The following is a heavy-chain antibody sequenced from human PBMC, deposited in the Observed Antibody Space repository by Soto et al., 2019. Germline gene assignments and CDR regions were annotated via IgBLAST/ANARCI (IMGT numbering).Heavy chain of an antibody. D-gene: IGHD6-13*01. CDR1: GFSLSTSGVG. Sequence: QITLKESGPTLVKPTQTLTLTCTFSGFSLSTSGVGVGWIRQPPGKALEWLALIYWDDDKRYSPSLKSRLTITKDTSKNQVVLTMTNMDPVDTATYDCAHRSQAAAGNWFDPWGQGTLVTVSS. CDR2: IYWDDDK. V-gene: IGHV2-5*02. J-gene: IGHJ5*02. CDR3: AHRSQAAAGNWFDP.